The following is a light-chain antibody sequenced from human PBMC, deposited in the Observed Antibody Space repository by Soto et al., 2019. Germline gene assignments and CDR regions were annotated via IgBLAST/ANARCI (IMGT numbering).Light chain of an antibody. CDR1: SSDIGAYDY. CDR2: EVR. Sequence: QSALTQPASLSGSPGQSITISCTGTSSDIGAYDYVSWFQQHPGKAPKLMIYEVRNRPSGISYRFSGSKSGTTASLTISSLLPEDEADYYCSAYTSRSTLVFGGGTKLTVL. V-gene: IGLV2-14*01. CDR3: SAYTSRSTLV. J-gene: IGLJ2*01.